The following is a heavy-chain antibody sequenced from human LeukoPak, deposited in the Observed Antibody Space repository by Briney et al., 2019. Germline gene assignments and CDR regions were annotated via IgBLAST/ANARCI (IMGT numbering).Heavy chain of an antibody. D-gene: IGHD3-10*01. CDR2: ISAYNGDT. CDR3: AFRGVIPKYSDY. J-gene: IGHJ4*02. V-gene: IGHV1-18*01. Sequence: ASVKVSCKASGYTFKTYSFTWVRQAPGQGLEWMGRISAYNGDTNYAQKFQGRVALPADTLTRTGYMEMTGLRSDDTALYYCAFRGVIPKYSDYWGQGSLVTVSS. CDR1: GYTFKTYS.